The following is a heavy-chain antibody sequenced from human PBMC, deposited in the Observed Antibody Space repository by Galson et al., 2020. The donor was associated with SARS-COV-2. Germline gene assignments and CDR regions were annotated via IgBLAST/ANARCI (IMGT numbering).Heavy chain of an antibody. CDR3: AKWETRYYDILTGYYGIDYFYYYGMDV. Sequence: GGSLRLSCAASGFTFSSYAMSWVRQAPGKGLEWVSGISGSGGSTYYADSVKGRLTISRDNSKNTLYLQMNSLRAEDTAVYYCAKWETRYYDILTGYYGIDYFYYYGMDVWGQGTTVTVSS. CDR2: ISGSGGST. CDR1: GFTFSSYA. D-gene: IGHD3-9*01. J-gene: IGHJ6*02. V-gene: IGHV3-23*01.